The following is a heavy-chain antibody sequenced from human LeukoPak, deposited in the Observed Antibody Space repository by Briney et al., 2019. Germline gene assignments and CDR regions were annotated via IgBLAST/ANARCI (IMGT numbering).Heavy chain of an antibody. CDR2: IYSSGST. V-gene: IGHV4-4*07. Sequence: SETLSLTCTVSGASISGYYWSCIRQPAGKGLEWIGRIYSSGSTNYNPSLKSRITMSINTSKSQFSLNLRSVTAADSAVYYCAGGGENANSDYWGQGTLVTVSS. J-gene: IGHJ4*02. D-gene: IGHD3-10*01. CDR1: GASISGYY. CDR3: AGGGENANSDY.